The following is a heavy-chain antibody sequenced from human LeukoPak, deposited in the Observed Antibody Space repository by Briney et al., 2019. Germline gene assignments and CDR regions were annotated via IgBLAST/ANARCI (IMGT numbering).Heavy chain of an antibody. D-gene: IGHD6-19*01. CDR3: ARANPSGWAIDY. Sequence: GGSLRLSCAASGFIVSSNYLSWVRQAPGKGLEWVSVIYIGGSTYYADSVKGRFTISRDNSKNTLYLQMNSLRVEDTAVYYCARANPSGWAIDYWGQGTLVTVSS. J-gene: IGHJ4*02. V-gene: IGHV3-53*01. CDR2: IYIGGST. CDR1: GFIVSSNY.